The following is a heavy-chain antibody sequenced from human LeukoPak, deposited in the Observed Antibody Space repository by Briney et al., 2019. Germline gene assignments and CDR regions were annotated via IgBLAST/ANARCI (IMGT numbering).Heavy chain of an antibody. CDR3: ASAYCGGDCTPYWYFDL. V-gene: IGHV4-39*07. D-gene: IGHD2-21*02. Sequence: PSETLSLTCTVSSDSISSTSFYWAWIRQPPGEGLEWIGSIYYTGSTYYNPSLKSRVTISVDTSKNQFSLKLSSVTAADTAVYYCASAYCGGDCTPYWYFDLWGRGTLATVSS. CDR1: SDSISSTSFY. CDR2: IYYTGST. J-gene: IGHJ2*01.